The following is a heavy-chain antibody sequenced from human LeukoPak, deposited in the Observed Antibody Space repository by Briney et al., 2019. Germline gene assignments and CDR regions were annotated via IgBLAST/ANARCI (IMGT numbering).Heavy chain of an antibody. V-gene: IGHV4-34*01. CDR3: ARATFRVAGY. D-gene: IGHD6-19*01. CDR2: INHSGST. J-gene: IGHJ4*02. Sequence: SETLSLTCAVYGGSFSGYYWSWIRQPPGKGLEWIGEINHSGSTNYNPSLKSRVTISVDTSKNQFSLKLSSVTAADTAVYYCARATFRVAGYWGPGTLVTVSS. CDR1: GGSFSGYY.